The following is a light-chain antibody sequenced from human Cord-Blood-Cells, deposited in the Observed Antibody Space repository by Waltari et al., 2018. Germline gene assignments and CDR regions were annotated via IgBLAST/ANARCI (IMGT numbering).Light chain of an antibody. CDR1: SSDVGGYNY. CDR2: EVS. CDR3: SSYAGSNNLV. J-gene: IGLJ3*02. Sequence: QSALTQPPSASGSPGQSVTISCTGPSSDVGGYNYVSWYQQHPGNAPTLMIYEVSKRPSGVPDRFSGSKSGNTASLTVSGLQAEDEADYYCSSYAGSNNLVFGGGTKLTVL. V-gene: IGLV2-8*01.